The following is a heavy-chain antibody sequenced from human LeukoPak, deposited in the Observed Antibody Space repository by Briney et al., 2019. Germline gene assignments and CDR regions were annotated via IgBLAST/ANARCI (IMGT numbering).Heavy chain of an antibody. J-gene: IGHJ6*02. CDR3: AKGAYGSGRDYSDMDV. Sequence: PGGSLRLSCAASGFTFSDYAMTWVRQAPGKGLEWVSSTSITVGITYYADSVKGRFIISRDNSKNALYLQMNSLRVEDTAIYYCAKGAYGSGRDYSDMDVWGQGTTVTVSS. CDR2: TSITVGIT. V-gene: IGHV3-23*01. CDR1: GFTFSDYA. D-gene: IGHD3-10*01.